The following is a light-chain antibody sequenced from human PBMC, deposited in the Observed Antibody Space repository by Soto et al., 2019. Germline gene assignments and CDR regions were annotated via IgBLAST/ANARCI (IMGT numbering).Light chain of an antibody. CDR3: QQYASLPIT. CDR1: QNIRTY. V-gene: IGKV1-33*01. CDR2: DAS. J-gene: IGKJ5*01. Sequence: DIQMTQSPRFLSASVGDRVTIACRASQNIRTYLTWYQQKPGKAPKLLIYDASNLDTGVPSRFTGSGSGTDVTFTITSLQSDDVATYYCQQYASLPITFGQGTRLEI.